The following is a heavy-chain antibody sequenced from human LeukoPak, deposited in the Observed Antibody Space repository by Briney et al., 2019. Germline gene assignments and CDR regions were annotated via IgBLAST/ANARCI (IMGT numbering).Heavy chain of an antibody. J-gene: IGHJ4*02. CDR3: ANSNTYYYDSGSSFDF. CDR1: GFTFSSYG. D-gene: IGHD3-10*01. Sequence: GGSLRLSCAASGFTFSSYGMHWLRQAPGKGVEGVAVVWYDGSNKYYADCVKGRFTISRDNSKNTVYLQMNSLRAEDTAVYYCANSNTYYYDSGSSFDFWGQGTLVTVSS. V-gene: IGHV3-33*06. CDR2: VWYDGSNK.